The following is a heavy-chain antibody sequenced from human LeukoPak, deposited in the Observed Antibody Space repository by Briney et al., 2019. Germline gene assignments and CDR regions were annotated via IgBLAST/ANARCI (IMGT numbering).Heavy chain of an antibody. CDR1: GFTFSIYW. CDR2: IKSKTDGGTT. D-gene: IGHD3-22*01. V-gene: IGHV3-15*01. CDR3: TGGGDSSGFDY. J-gene: IGHJ4*02. Sequence: PGGSLRLSCAASGFTFSIYWMSWVRQAPGKGLEWVGRIKSKTDGGTTDYAAPVKGRFTISRDDSKNTLYLQMNSLKTEDTAVYYCTGGGDSSGFDYWGQGTLVTVSS.